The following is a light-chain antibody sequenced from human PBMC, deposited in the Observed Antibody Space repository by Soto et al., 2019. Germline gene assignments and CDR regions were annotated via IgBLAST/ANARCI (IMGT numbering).Light chain of an antibody. CDR2: AAA. J-gene: IGKJ1*01. Sequence: DIQMTQSPSSPSASVGDRVTMTCRASHNINNYLNWYQQKPGKAPKLLIFAAANLETGIPSRFSGSGSGTDFTLSVSNLQPEDFATYYCQQTYMTPPWTFGQGTKVEI. CDR1: HNINNY. CDR3: QQTYMTPPWT. V-gene: IGKV1-39*01.